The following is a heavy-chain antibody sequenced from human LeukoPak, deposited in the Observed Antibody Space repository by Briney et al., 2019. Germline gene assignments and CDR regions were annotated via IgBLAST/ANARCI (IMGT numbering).Heavy chain of an antibody. Sequence: GGSLRLSCAASGFTFSSYSMNWVRQAPGKGLGWVSSISSSSSYIYYADSVKGRFTISRDNAKNSLYLQMNSLRAEDTAVYYCARVGSSGWYREDYWGQGTLVTVSS. CDR1: GFTFSSYS. D-gene: IGHD6-19*01. CDR2: ISSSSSYI. J-gene: IGHJ4*02. CDR3: ARVGSSGWYREDY. V-gene: IGHV3-21*01.